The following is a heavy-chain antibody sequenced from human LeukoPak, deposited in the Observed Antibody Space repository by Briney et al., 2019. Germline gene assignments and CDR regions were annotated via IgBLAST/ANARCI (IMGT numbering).Heavy chain of an antibody. V-gene: IGHV3-23*01. D-gene: IGHD2-2*01. Sequence: GGSLRLSCAASGFTFSSYAMSWVRQAPGKGLEWVSAISGSGGSTYYADSVKGRFTISRDNAKNSLYLQMNSLRAEDTAVYYCARDGCSSTSCYAIDAFDIWGQGTMVTVSS. CDR3: ARDGCSSTSCYAIDAFDI. CDR2: ISGSGGST. CDR1: GFTFSSYA. J-gene: IGHJ3*02.